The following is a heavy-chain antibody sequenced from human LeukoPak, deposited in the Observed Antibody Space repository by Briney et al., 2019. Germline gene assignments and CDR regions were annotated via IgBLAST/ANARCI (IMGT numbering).Heavy chain of an antibody. D-gene: IGHD6-13*01. CDR2: ISAYNGNT. J-gene: IGHJ4*02. CDR1: GYTFTSYG. V-gene: IGHV1-18*01. CDR3: TRDLLYSSSWESIDY. Sequence: GASVKVSCKASGYTFTSYGINWVRQAPGQGPEWMGWISAYNGNTKYAQNLQGRVTMTTDTSTSTAYMELGSLRSDDTAVYYCTRDLLYSSSWESIDYWGQGTLVTVSS.